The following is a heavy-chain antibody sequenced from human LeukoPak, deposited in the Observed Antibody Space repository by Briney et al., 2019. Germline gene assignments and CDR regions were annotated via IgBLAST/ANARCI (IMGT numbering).Heavy chain of an antibody. V-gene: IGHV3-64*01. CDR2: ISGNGGST. J-gene: IGHJ3*02. Sequence: AGGSLRLSCAASGFTFSSYAMHWVRQAPGKGLEYVSAISGNGGSTYYANSVKGRFTISRDNSKNTLYLQMGSLRAEDMAVYYCARVVGDYGAFDIWGQGTMVTVSS. D-gene: IGHD4-17*01. CDR1: GFTFSSYA. CDR3: ARVVGDYGAFDI.